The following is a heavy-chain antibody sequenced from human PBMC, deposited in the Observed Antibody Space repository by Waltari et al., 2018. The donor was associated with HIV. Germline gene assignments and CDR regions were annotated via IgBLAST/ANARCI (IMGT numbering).Heavy chain of an antibody. CDR3: ARALWSGYYTPYYFDY. CDR1: VYTSTTEG. D-gene: IGHD3-3*01. Sequence: QVQLVQSRATVKKPGASVKVPLKAAVYTSTTEGVTWVRQAPGQGLEWMGWISAYNVHTNYAQKLQGRVTMTTNTSTSTAYMDLRSLRSDDTAFYYCARALWSGYYTPYYFDYWGQGTLVTVSS. V-gene: IGHV1-18*01. CDR2: ISAYNVHT. J-gene: IGHJ4*02.